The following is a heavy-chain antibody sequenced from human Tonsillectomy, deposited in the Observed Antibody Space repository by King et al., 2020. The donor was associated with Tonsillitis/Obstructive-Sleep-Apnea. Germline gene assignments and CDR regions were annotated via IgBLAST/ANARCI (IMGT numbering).Heavy chain of an antibody. CDR3: ARQGYDFWSGYPSRAFDI. V-gene: IGHV5-51*01. CDR1: GYSFTSYW. J-gene: IGHJ3*02. D-gene: IGHD3-3*01. CDR2: IYPGDSDT. Sequence: EEQLVQSGAEVKKPGESLKLSCKGSGYSFTSYWIGWVRQMPGKGLEWMGIIYPGDSDTRYRPSFQGQVTISADNSISTAYLQWSSLKASDTAMYYCARQGYDFWSGYPSRAFDIWGQGTMVTVSS.